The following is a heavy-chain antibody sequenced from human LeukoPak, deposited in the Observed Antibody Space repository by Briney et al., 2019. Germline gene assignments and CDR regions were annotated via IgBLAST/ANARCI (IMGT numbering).Heavy chain of an antibody. J-gene: IGHJ4*02. CDR3: ARDRWLYYDFWSERQRDLDY. Sequence: GASVKVSCKASGYTFTSYGISWVRQAPGQGLEWMGWISAYNGNTNYAQKLQGRVTMTTDTSTSTAYMELRSLRSDDTAVYYCARDRWLYYDFWSERQRDLDYWGQGTLVTVSS. V-gene: IGHV1-18*01. D-gene: IGHD3-3*01. CDR1: GYTFTSYG. CDR2: ISAYNGNT.